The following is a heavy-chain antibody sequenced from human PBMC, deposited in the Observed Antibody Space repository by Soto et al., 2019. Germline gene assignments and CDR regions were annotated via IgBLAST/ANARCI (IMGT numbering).Heavy chain of an antibody. CDR3: ASGHDAYKVRY. V-gene: IGHV4-31*03. CDR1: GGSISSGGTGSY. J-gene: IGHJ4*02. Sequence: QVQLQESGPGLVKPSQTLSLTCTVSGGSISSGGTGSYWTWIRQLPGKGLEWIGYIYYTGNTYYNPSPKSRPTISIATSANQVSLKLTSVTAAAPAVYFCASGHDAYKVRYWGQGTLVTVSS. CDR2: IYYTGNT. D-gene: IGHD1-1*01.